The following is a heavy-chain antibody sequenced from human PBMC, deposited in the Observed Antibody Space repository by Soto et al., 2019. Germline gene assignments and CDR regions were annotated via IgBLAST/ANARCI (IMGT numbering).Heavy chain of an antibody. CDR2: INHSGST. J-gene: IGHJ3*02. Sequence: TSETLSLTCAVYGGSFSGYYWSWIRQPPGKGLEWIGEINHSGSTNYNPSLKSRVTISVDTSKNQFSLKLSSVTAADTAVYYCASSDLRITMTSARDDAFDIWGQGTMVTVSS. CDR3: ASSDLRITMTSARDDAFDI. CDR1: GGSFSGYY. V-gene: IGHV4-34*01. D-gene: IGHD3-22*01.